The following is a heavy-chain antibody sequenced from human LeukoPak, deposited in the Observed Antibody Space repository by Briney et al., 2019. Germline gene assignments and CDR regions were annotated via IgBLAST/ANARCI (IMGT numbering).Heavy chain of an antibody. CDR1: GFTFSSYF. V-gene: IGHV3-74*01. CDR3: ARTPTYYFDY. Sequence: PGGSLRLSCAASGFTFSSYFIHWVRQGPGKGLVWVSRIGSDGSSPSSADSVKGRFTISRDNAKNTLYMQMNSLRAEDTAVYYCARTPTYYFDYWGQGTLVTVSS. CDR2: IGSDGSSP. J-gene: IGHJ4*02. D-gene: IGHD3-16*01.